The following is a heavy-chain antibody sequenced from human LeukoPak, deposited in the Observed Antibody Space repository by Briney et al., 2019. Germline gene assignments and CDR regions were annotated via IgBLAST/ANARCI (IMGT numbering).Heavy chain of an antibody. V-gene: IGHV4-39*01. CDR3: ARWCCRGGSCYWGYYYYYMDV. Sequence: SETLSLTCTVSGGSISSSSYYWGWIRQPPGNGLEWIGSIYYSGSTYYNPSLKSRVTISVDTSKNQFSLKLSSVTAADTAVYYCARWCCRGGSCYWGYYYYYMDVWGKGTTVTISS. CDR1: GGSISSSSYY. D-gene: IGHD2-15*01. J-gene: IGHJ6*03. CDR2: IYYSGST.